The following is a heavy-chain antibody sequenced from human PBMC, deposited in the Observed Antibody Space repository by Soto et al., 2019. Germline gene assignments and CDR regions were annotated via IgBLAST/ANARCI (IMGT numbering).Heavy chain of an antibody. CDR3: AKDQYRRKRSPPYGMDV. CDR2: ISGSGGST. CDR1: GFTFSSYA. Sequence: PGGSLRLSCAASGFTFSSYAMSWVRQAPGKGLEWVSAISGSGGSTYYADSVKGRFTISRDNSKNTLYLQMNSLRAEDTAVYYCAKDQYRRKRSPPYGMDVWGQGTTVTVSS. J-gene: IGHJ6*02. D-gene: IGHD6-6*01. V-gene: IGHV3-23*01.